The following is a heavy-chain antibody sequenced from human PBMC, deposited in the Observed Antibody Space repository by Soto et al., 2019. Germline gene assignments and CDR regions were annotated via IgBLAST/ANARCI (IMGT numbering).Heavy chain of an antibody. CDR3: ARLGGYCSGTSCYGYYGMDV. CDR1: GGSISSGPYS. V-gene: IGHV4-39*01. D-gene: IGHD2-2*01. Sequence: QLQLQESGPGLVKPSETLSLTCTVSGGSISSGPYSWGWIRQPPGKGLEWIGTFYYSGSTYYNPSLERRVTIXAXTXXNQFSLKVSSVTAADTAMYYCARLGGYCSGTSCYGYYGMDVWGQGTTVTVSS. J-gene: IGHJ6*02. CDR2: FYYSGST.